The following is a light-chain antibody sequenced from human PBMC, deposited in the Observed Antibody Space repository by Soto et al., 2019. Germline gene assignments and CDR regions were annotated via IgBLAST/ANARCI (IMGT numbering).Light chain of an antibody. CDR3: QQSYSTPWT. J-gene: IGKJ1*01. V-gene: IGKV1-39*01. CDR1: QSISSY. Sequence: DLQMTQSPSSLSASVGDRVTITCRASQSISSYLHWYQQKPGKAPQLLIYAASSLQSGVPSKFNGSGSGTDFTLTISSLQPEDFATYYCQQSYSTPWTFGQGTKVEI. CDR2: AAS.